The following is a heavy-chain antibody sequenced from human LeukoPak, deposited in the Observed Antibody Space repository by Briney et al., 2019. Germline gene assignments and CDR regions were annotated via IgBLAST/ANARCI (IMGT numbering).Heavy chain of an antibody. CDR2: ISAKNGHT. J-gene: IGHJ4*02. D-gene: IGHD4-17*01. CDR1: GYTFTSYG. Sequence: ASVKVSCKASGYTFTSYGISWVRQAPGQGLEWMGWISAKNGHTNYAQKVQDRVTMTTDTSTNTAYMELRSLRPDDTAIYYCTRVTVSGYGGDYWGQGTLVTVSS. CDR3: TRVTVSGYGGDY. V-gene: IGHV1-18*01.